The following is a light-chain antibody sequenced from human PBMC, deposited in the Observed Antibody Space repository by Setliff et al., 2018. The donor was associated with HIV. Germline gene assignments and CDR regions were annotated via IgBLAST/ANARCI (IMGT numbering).Light chain of an antibody. Sequence: QSALTQPPSVSGSPGQSVTISCTGTSSDVGSYNRVSWYQQPPGTAPKLMIYEVNNRPSGVPDRFSGSKSGNTASLTISGLQAEDEADYYCSSYTSISTCVFGTGTKV. V-gene: IGLV2-18*02. CDR1: SSDVGSYNR. CDR3: SSYTSISTCV. J-gene: IGLJ1*01. CDR2: EVN.